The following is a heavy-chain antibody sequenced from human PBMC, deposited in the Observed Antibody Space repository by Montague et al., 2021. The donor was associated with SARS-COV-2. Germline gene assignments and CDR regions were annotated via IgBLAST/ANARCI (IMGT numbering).Heavy chain of an antibody. V-gene: IGHV3-48*03. D-gene: IGHD3-9*01. Sequence: SLRLSCAASGFTFSSYEMNWVRQAPGKGLEWVSYITSSGSTIYYADSVKGRFTISRDNAKNPLFLQMNSPRAEDTAVYYCARDLRDYDILTGYLWGQGTLVTVSS. CDR3: ARDLRDYDILTGYL. J-gene: IGHJ4*02. CDR1: GFTFSSYE. CDR2: ITSSGSTI.